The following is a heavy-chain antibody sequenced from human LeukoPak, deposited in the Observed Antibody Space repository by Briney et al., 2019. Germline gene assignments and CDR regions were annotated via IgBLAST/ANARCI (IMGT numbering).Heavy chain of an antibody. CDR1: GGSISSHY. D-gene: IGHD6-6*01. CDR2: IYYSGSP. CDR3: ARLIAARYYYYYYMDV. V-gene: IGHV4-59*11. Sequence: PSETLSLTCTVSGGSISSHYWSWIRQPPGKGLEWIGYIYYSGSPNYNPSLKSRVTISVDTSKNQFSLKLSSVTAADTAVYYCARLIAARYYYYYYMDVWGKGTTVTVSS. J-gene: IGHJ6*03.